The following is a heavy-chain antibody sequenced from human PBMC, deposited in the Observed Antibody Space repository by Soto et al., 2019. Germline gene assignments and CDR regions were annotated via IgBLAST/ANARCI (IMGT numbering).Heavy chain of an antibody. J-gene: IGHJ3*02. CDR2: INSDGSST. CDR1: GFTFTTYW. V-gene: IGHV3-74*01. CDR3: ARGASTGLACDAFDI. D-gene: IGHD6-19*01. Sequence: EVQLVESGGGSVQPGGSLRISCTASGFTFTTYWIHWVRQAPGKGLVWVSRINSDGSSTIYADSVKGRFTISRDNAKNTVDLQMNSLRDDDTAVYYCARGASTGLACDAFDIWGEGTMVSVSS.